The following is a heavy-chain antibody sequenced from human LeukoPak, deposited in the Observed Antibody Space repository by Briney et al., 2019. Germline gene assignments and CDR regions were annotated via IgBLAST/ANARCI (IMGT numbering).Heavy chain of an antibody. CDR3: ARDPDTEGGSYAYYFDY. V-gene: IGHV4-39*02. CDR1: GGSISSSSYY. J-gene: IGHJ4*02. Sequence: SETLSLTCTVSGGSISSSSYYWGWIRQPPGKGLEWIGSIYYSGSTYYNPSLKSRVTISVDTSKNQFSLKLSSVTAADTAVYYCARDPDTEGGSYAYYFDYWGQGTLVTVSS. CDR2: IYYSGST. D-gene: IGHD1-26*01.